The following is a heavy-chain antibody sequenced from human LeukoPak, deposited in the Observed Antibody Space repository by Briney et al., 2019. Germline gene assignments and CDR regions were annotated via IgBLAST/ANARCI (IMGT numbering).Heavy chain of an antibody. Sequence: ASVKVSCKASVYSFNSYGINWVRQAPGQGLEWMGWINTHSGNTNYAQKFQGRVTMTTDTSTSTAYMELKSLRSDDTAVYYCARGVGIAAVGSFYYYMDVWGKGTTVTVSS. CDR1: VYSFNSYG. D-gene: IGHD6-13*01. J-gene: IGHJ6*03. CDR3: ARGVGIAAVGSFYYYMDV. CDR2: INTHSGNT. V-gene: IGHV1-18*01.